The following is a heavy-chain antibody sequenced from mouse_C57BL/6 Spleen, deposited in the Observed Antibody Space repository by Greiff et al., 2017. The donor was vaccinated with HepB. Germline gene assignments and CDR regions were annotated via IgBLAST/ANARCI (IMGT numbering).Heavy chain of an antibody. CDR3: ARWSPYYFDD. J-gene: IGHJ2*01. Sequence: EVKLVESGGGLVKPGGSLKLSCAASGFTFSDYGMQGVRQAPEKGLEWVAYISSGSSTIYYADTVTGRFTISRDNAKSTLFLQMTSLRSEDTAMYYCARWSPYYFDDWGQGTTLTVSA. CDR2: ISSGSSTI. V-gene: IGHV5-17*01. D-gene: IGHD1-1*02. CDR1: GFTFSDYG.